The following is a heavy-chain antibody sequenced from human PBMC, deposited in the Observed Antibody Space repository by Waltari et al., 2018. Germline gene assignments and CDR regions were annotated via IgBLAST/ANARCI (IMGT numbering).Heavy chain of an antibody. CDR3: AKDHGAGSRY. J-gene: IGHJ4*02. CDR1: GITFSTYA. V-gene: IGHV3-23*01. D-gene: IGHD6-19*01. CDR2: INGGGDRR. Sequence: EVQLLESGGGLEQPGGSLRLSLPVPGITFSTYAISWVRPAPGKGLEWVSAINGGGDRRYYADSVKGRFTISRDNSKNTLYLQMNSLRAEDTAMYYCAKDHGAGSRYWGQGTRVIVSS.